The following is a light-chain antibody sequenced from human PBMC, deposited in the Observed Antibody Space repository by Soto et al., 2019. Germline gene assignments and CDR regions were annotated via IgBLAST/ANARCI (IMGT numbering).Light chain of an antibody. Sequence: EAVLSMSVASVSLTTRPRATLSCMASESVGSFLAWYRQKPGQAPRLLIFDASNRATGIPVRFSGSGSGTDFTLTIISFEPKDVTGDNCEVWGFWPPSFCQG. V-gene: IGKV3-11*01. CDR2: DAS. J-gene: IGKJ5*01. CDR3: EVWGFWPPS. CDR1: ESVGSF.